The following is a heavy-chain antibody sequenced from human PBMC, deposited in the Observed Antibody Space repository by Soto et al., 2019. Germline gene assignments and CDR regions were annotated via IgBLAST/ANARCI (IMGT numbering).Heavy chain of an antibody. V-gene: IGHV4-34*01. J-gene: IGHJ4*02. D-gene: IGHD1-7*01. Sequence: QVQLQQWGAGLLKPSETLSLTCAVYGGSFSGYYWTWIRQPPGTGLEWIGEINHSGSTNYNPSLRSRVTISVDTSKNQFSLQLTSVTAADTAVYYCARDKTTGLFDYCVEGTLVTASP. CDR1: GGSFSGYY. CDR2: INHSGST. CDR3: ARDKTTGLFDY.